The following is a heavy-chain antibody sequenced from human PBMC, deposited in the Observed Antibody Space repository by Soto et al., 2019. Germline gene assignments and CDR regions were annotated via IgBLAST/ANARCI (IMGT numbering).Heavy chain of an antibody. CDR1: GFTFTRYS. CDR3: ARESEDLTSNFDY. CDR2: ISSTTNYV. Sequence: PGGSLRLSCAASGFTFTRYSMNWVRQAPGKGLEWVSSISSTTNYVYYADSMKGRFTVSRDNAKNSVYLEMNSLSAEDTAVYYCARESEDLTSNFDYWGQGTLVTVSS. J-gene: IGHJ4*02. V-gene: IGHV3-21*01.